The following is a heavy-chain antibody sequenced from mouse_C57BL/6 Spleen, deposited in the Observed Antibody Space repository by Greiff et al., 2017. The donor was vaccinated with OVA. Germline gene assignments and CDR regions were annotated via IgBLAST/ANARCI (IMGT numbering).Heavy chain of an antibody. Sequence: QVQLKESGPGILQSSQTLSLTCSFSGFSLSTSGMGVSWIRQPSGKGLEWLAHIYWDDDKRYNPSLKSRLTISKDTSRNQVFLKITSVDTADTATYYCARIDYDYALYAMDYWGQGTSVTVSS. CDR1: GFSLSTSGMG. D-gene: IGHD2-4*01. CDR2: IYWDDDK. J-gene: IGHJ4*01. CDR3: ARIDYDYALYAMDY. V-gene: IGHV8-12*01.